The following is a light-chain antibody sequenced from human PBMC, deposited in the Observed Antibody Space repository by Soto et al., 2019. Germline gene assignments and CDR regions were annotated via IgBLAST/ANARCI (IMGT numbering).Light chain of an antibody. CDR1: QSVSSNF. CDR3: QQYDSSPRT. CDR2: GAS. Sequence: ENVLTQSPGTLSLSPGERATLSCRASQSVSSNFLAWYQQKLGQAPRLLIYGASNRATGIPDRFSGSGSGTDFTLTISRLEPEDFAVYYCQQYDSSPRTFGQGTRLEIK. J-gene: IGKJ5*01. V-gene: IGKV3-20*01.